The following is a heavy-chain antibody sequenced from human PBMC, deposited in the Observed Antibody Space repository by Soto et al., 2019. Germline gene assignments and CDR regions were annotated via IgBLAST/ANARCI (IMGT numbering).Heavy chain of an antibody. CDR2: ISYDGSNK. Sequence: QVQLVESGGGVVQPGRSLRLSCAASGFTFSSYGMHWVRQAPGKGLEWVAIISYDGSNKYYADSVKGRFTISRDNSKKPLYLQMNSLRAEATAVYYCANDHYYDSSGYYPSYYGMDVWVQGTKVTVSS. V-gene: IGHV3-30*18. J-gene: IGHJ6*02. CDR3: ANDHYYDSSGYYPSYYGMDV. D-gene: IGHD3-22*01. CDR1: GFTFSSYG.